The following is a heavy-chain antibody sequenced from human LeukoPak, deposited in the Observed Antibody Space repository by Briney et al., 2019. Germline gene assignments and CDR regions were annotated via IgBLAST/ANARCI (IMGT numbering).Heavy chain of an antibody. CDR3: ARDTSEGDYAWWFDP. CDR2: INPGGGST. CDR1: GYTFTSYF. Sequence: ASVKVSCKASGYTFTSYFMHWVRQAPGQGLEWMGIINPGGGSTSYAQKFQGRVTMTRDTSTSTDYMELSSLRSDDTAVYFCARDTSEGDYAWWFDPWGQGTLVTVAS. D-gene: IGHD3-16*01. V-gene: IGHV1-46*01. J-gene: IGHJ5*02.